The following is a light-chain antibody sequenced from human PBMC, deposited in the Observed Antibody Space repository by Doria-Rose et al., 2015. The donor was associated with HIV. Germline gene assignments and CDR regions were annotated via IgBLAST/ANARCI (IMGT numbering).Light chain of an antibody. CDR2: WAS. CDR1: QRLLYHPKHY. J-gene: IGKJ3*01. Sequence: DIQVTQSPASLGMSLGERATLNCKSNQRLLYHPKHYLAWYQQKPGQSPKLLIYWASTRQSGVPARFSGSGSGTDFTLTISSLEAEDVAVYYCQQYYDTPSFGPGTTVDI. CDR3: QQYYDTPS. V-gene: IGKV4-1*01.